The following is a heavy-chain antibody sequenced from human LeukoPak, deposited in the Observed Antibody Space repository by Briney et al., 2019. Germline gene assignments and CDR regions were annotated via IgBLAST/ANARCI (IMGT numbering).Heavy chain of an antibody. J-gene: IGHJ4*02. V-gene: IGHV4-39*07. D-gene: IGHD3-9*01. Sequence: KPSETLSLTCTVSGGSISSSSYYWGWIRQPPGKGLEWIGSIYYSGSTNYNPSLKSRVTISVDTSKNQFSLKLSSVTAADTAVYYCASQGYDILTGYYSADYWGQGTLVTVSS. CDR2: IYYSGST. CDR1: GGSISSSSYY. CDR3: ASQGYDILTGYYSADY.